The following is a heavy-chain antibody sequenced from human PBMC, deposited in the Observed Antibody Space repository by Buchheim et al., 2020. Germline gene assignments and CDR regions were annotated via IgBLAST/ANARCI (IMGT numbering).Heavy chain of an antibody. Sequence: QVQLVESGGGVVQPGRSLRLSCAASGFTLSSYAMHWVRQAPGKGLEWVAVISYDGSNKYYADSVKGRFTISRDNSKNTLYLQMNSLRAEDTAVYYCARVDSWIYYGMDVWGQGTT. CDR1: GFTLSSYA. V-gene: IGHV3-30-3*01. CDR2: ISYDGSNK. D-gene: IGHD6-13*01. CDR3: ARVDSWIYYGMDV. J-gene: IGHJ6*02.